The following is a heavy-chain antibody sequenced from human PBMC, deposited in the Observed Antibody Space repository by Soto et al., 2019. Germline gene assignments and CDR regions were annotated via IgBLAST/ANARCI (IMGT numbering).Heavy chain of an antibody. J-gene: IGHJ4*02. CDR1: GFTFNKYP. CDR2: ISGGGGTM. D-gene: IGHD1-26*01. CDR3: ARDKSGSYSIDY. V-gene: IGHV3-48*04. Sequence: EVQLVGSGGGLLQSGGSLRLTCAASGFTFNKYPMKWFRQAPGKGLEWLSCISGGGGTMFYADSVKGRVTISRDNATNSLCLQRDGLRAEDTAVYYCARDKSGSYSIDYWGQGTLVTVSS.